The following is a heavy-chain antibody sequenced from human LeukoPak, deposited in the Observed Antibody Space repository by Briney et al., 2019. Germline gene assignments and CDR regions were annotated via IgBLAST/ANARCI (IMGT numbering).Heavy chain of an antibody. D-gene: IGHD1-26*01. Sequence: SETLSLTCAVSGYSVGSAYYWVWIRQPPGKGLEWIGTISHNGNAYYNPSLKSRLAMSVETSKNQFSLHLNSVTAADTAVYFCARDPNWDGWFDPWGQGALVTVSS. V-gene: IGHV4-38-2*02. CDR3: ARDPNWDGWFDP. CDR1: GYSVGSAYY. J-gene: IGHJ5*02. CDR2: ISHNGNA.